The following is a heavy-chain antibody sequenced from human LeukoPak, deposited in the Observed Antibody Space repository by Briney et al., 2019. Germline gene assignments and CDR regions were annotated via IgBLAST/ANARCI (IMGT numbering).Heavy chain of an antibody. Sequence: ASVKVSCKASGYTFTGYYMHWVRQAPGQGLEWMGWINPNSGGTNYAQKFQGRVTMTRDTSISTAYMELSRLRSGDTAVYYCARDGMDSYDSSGYYPIDYWGQGTLVTVSS. CDR1: GYTFTGYY. V-gene: IGHV1-2*02. CDR3: ARDGMDSYDSSGYYPIDY. J-gene: IGHJ4*02. CDR2: INPNSGGT. D-gene: IGHD3-22*01.